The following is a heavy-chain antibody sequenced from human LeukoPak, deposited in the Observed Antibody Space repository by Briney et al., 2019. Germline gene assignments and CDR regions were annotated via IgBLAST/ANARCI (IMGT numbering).Heavy chain of an antibody. CDR2: IFYRGSI. J-gene: IGHJ5*02. D-gene: IGHD6-19*01. V-gene: IGHV4-39*01. CDR3: ARHSSVAGRFDP. Sequence: PSETLSLNCIVSGGSISSSTYYWGWIRQSPGRGLEWIGSIFYRGSIFYNPSLRSRVTISVDTSENQISLRLTSVTATDTAVYYCARHSSVAGRFDPWGQGTLVTVSS. CDR1: GGSISSSTYY.